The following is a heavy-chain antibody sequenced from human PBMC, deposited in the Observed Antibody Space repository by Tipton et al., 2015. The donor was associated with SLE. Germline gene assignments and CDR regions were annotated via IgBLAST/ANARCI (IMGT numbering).Heavy chain of an antibody. Sequence: SLRPSCAASGFTFSSYAMSWVRQAPGKGLEWVSVIYSGGSTYYADSVKGRFTISRDNSKNTLYLQMNSLRAEDTAVYYCAKGGGVVVIVPFQHWGQGTLVTVSS. D-gene: IGHD2-21*01. CDR3: AKGGGVVVIVPFQH. V-gene: IGHV3-23*03. CDR2: IYSGGST. J-gene: IGHJ1*01. CDR1: GFTFSSYA.